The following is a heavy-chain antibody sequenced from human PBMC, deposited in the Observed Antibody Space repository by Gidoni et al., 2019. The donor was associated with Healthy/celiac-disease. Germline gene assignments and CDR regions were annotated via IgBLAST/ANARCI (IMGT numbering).Heavy chain of an antibody. CDR1: GFTFSSYW. J-gene: IGHJ3*02. CDR3: ARRGVPAAMPHDAFDI. CDR2: MNSDGSST. D-gene: IGHD2-2*01. V-gene: IGHV3-74*01. Sequence: EVQLVESGGGLVHPGGSLRLSCAASGFTFSSYWMHWVRQTPGKGLVWVSRMNSDGSSTSYADSVKGRFTISRDNAKNTLYLQMNSLRAEDTAVYYCARRGVPAAMPHDAFDIWGQGTMVTVSS.